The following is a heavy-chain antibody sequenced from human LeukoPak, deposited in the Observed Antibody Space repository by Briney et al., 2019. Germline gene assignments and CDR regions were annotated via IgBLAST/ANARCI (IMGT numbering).Heavy chain of an antibody. V-gene: IGHV4-59*08. J-gene: IGHJ4*02. CDR3: ARHHDGGPKLRLDF. Sequence: SETLSLTCRVSGASVSNYYWSWIRQSPGKGLEWIGFFHYSGSTNYNPTLNSRVTTSIDTSMNQLSLTLVSVTAADTAVYFCARHHDGGPKLRLDFWGLGVLVTVSS. CDR2: FHYSGST. CDR1: GASVSNYY. D-gene: IGHD2-15*01.